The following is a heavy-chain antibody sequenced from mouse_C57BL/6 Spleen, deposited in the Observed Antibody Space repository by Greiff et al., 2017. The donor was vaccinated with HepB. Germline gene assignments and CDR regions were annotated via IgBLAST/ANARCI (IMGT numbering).Heavy chain of an antibody. CDR1: GFTFSDYG. Sequence: EVMLVESGGGLVQPGGSLKLSCAASGFTFSDYGMAWVRQAPRKGPEWVAFISNLAYSISYADTVTGRFTISRENAKNTLYLEMSSLRSEDTAMYYCASVYSNVDYYAMDYWGQGTSVTVSS. J-gene: IGHJ4*01. CDR3: ASVYSNVDYYAMDY. V-gene: IGHV5-15*01. D-gene: IGHD2-5*01. CDR2: ISNLAYSI.